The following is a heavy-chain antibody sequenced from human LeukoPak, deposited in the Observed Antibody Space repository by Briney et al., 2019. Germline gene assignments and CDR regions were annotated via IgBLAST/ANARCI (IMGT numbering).Heavy chain of an antibody. Sequence: SETLSLTCTVSGGSISSYYWSWIRQPPGKGLEWIGYIYYRGNTNYNPSLKSRVTISVDTSKNQFSLKLTSMTAADTAVYYCARAPGGYGSGSRGAFDIWGQGTMVTVSS. CDR1: GGSISSYY. CDR2: IYYRGNT. J-gene: IGHJ3*02. CDR3: ARAPGGYGSGSRGAFDI. D-gene: IGHD3-10*01. V-gene: IGHV4-59*01.